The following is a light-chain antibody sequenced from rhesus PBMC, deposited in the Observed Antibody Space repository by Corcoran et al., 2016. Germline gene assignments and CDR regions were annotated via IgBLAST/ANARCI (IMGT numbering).Light chain of an antibody. J-gene: IGKJ1*01. V-gene: IGKV3-10*01. CDR3: YHHSSGWP. CDR2: GES. CDR1: QSVSSY. Sequence: QVILTQSPATLSLSPGERATLSCRASQSVSSYLAWYQQKHGQAPRHLIDGESSRATGIPDSFSGSESGTDFTLTISSLEPEDVGGYHCYHHSSGWPFGQGTKVEIK.